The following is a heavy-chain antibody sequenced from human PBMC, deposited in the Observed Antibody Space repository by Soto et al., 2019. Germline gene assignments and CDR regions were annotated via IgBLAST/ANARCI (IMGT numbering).Heavy chain of an antibody. D-gene: IGHD6-6*01. CDR3: TTGLAARPFFGLEEKKGVDY. CDR2: IKSKTDGGTT. CDR1: GFTFSNAW. J-gene: IGHJ4*02. V-gene: IGHV3-15*07. Sequence: GGSLRLSCAASGFTFSNAWMNWVRQAPGKGLEWVGRIKSKTDGGTTDYAAPVKGRFTISRDDSKNTLYLQMNSLKTEDTAVYYCTTGLAARPFFGLEEKKGVDYWGQGTLVTVSS.